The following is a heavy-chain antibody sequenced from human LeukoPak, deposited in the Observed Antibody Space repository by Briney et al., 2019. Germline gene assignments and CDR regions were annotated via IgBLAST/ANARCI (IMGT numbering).Heavy chain of an antibody. V-gene: IGHV3-7*01. CDR1: GFTFSSYW. CDR2: IKQDGSEK. D-gene: IGHD3-22*01. CDR3: ARDYYDSSGYYLFDY. Sequence: GGSLRLSCAASGFTFSSYWRRWVRQAPGKGLEWVANIKQDGSEKYYVDSVKGRFTISRDNAKNSLYLQMNSLRAEDTAVYYCARDYYDSSGYYLFDYWGQGTLVTVSS. J-gene: IGHJ4*02.